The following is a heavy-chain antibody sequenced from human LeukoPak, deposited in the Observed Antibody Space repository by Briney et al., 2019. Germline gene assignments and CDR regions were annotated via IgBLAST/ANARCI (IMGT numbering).Heavy chain of an antibody. D-gene: IGHD4-17*01. CDR3: AKDLGHPTVSLDY. CDR1: GFTFSSYG. Sequence: GRSLRLSCAASGFTFSSYGMHWVRQAPGKGLEWVAVISYDGSNKYYADSVKGRFTISRDNSKNTLYLQMNSLRAEDTAVYYCAKDLGHPTVSLDYWGQGTLVTVYS. V-gene: IGHV3-30*18. CDR2: ISYDGSNK. J-gene: IGHJ4*02.